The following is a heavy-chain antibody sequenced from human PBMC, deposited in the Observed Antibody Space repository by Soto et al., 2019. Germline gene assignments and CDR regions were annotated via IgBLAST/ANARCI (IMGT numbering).Heavy chain of an antibody. CDR1: GGSISSGGYS. CDR2: IYHSGST. V-gene: IGHV4-30-2*01. CDR3: ACAYSYDSSGQYYFDY. J-gene: IGHJ4*02. D-gene: IGHD3-22*01. Sequence: SETLSLTCAVSGGSISSGGYSWSWIRQPPGKGLEWIGYIYHSGSTYYNPSLKSRVTISVDRSKNQSSLKLSSVTAAVTAVYYCACAYSYDSSGQYYFDYWGQGTLVTVSS.